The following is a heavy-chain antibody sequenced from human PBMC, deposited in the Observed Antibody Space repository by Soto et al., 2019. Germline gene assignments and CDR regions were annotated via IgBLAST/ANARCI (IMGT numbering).Heavy chain of an antibody. Sequence: ASVKVSCKASGYTFTSYYMHWVRQAPGQGLEWMGIINPSGGSTSYAQKFQGRVTMTRDTSTSTVYMELSSLRSEDTAVYYCARDRPYCTNGVCYTGFGLTYYYYYYGMDVWGQGTTVTVSS. D-gene: IGHD2-8*01. V-gene: IGHV1-46*01. CDR3: ARDRPYCTNGVCYTGFGLTYYYYYYGMDV. CDR1: GYTFTSYY. J-gene: IGHJ6*02. CDR2: INPSGGST.